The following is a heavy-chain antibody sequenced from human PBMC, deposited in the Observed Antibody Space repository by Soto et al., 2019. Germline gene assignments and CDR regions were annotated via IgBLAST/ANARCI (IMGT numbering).Heavy chain of an antibody. J-gene: IGHJ6*02. CDR3: TRGNYYGMDV. V-gene: IGHV3-74*01. Sequence: EVQLVESGGNLVQPGGSLRLSCAASGFTFSTYFMHWVRQAPGKGLVWVSRINSDGSTTSYADSVKGRFTISRDNAKNKLYLQMNSLRAEDTAVYYCTRGNYYGMDVWGQGTTVTVSS. CDR2: INSDGSTT. CDR1: GFTFSTYF.